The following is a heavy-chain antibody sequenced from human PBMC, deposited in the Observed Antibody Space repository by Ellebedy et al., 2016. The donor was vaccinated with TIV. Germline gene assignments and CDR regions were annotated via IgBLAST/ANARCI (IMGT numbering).Heavy chain of an antibody. CDR1: GFTFSSYW. CDR3: ARAGSYLSEAVFY. V-gene: IGHV3-74*01. Sequence: GGSLRLSXAASGFTFSSYWTHWVRQAQGKGLVWVSRLDCGGSTTDYADSVKGRFTISRDNAKNTLYLQMDSLRAEDTAVYYCARAGSYLSEAVFYWGQGTLVTVSS. D-gene: IGHD3-10*01. CDR2: LDCGGSTT. J-gene: IGHJ4*02.